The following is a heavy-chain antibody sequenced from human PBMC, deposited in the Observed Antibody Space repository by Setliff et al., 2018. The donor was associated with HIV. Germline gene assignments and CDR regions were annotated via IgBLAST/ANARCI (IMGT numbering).Heavy chain of an antibody. Sequence: ASVKVSCKASGYTSTSYDINWVRQATGQGLEWMGWMNPDSGNTGSAQNFQGRLTITWNTSISTAYMELGSLGSDDTAVYYCARSEGQWLRPEGALCDYWGQGTLVTVSS. CDR1: GYTSTSYD. J-gene: IGHJ4*02. V-gene: IGHV1-8*01. D-gene: IGHD5-12*01. CDR2: MNPDSGNT. CDR3: ARSEGQWLRPEGALCDY.